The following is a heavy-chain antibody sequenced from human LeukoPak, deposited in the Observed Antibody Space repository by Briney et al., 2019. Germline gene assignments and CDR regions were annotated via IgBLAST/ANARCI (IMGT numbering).Heavy chain of an antibody. CDR1: GGSISSYY. J-gene: IGHJ3*02. V-gene: IGHV4-59*08. CDR2: SYYSGST. CDR3: ARQSIAARRAFDI. D-gene: IGHD6-6*01. Sequence: SETLSLTCTVSGGSISSYYWSWIRQPPGKGLEYIGYSYYSGSTDYNPSLESRVTISVDTSNQFSLMLTSVTAADTAVYYCARQSIAARRAFDIWGQGTMVTVSS.